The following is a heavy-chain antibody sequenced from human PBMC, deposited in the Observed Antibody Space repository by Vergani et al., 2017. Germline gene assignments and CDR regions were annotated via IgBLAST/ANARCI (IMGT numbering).Heavy chain of an antibody. Sequence: EVQLLESGGGLVQPGGSLRLSCAASGFTFSSYAMSWVRQAPGKGLEWVSAISGSGGSTYYADSVKGRFTISRDNSKTTLYLQMNSLRAEDTAVYYCAKGTMVRGALDYWGQVTLVTVSS. D-gene: IGHD3-10*01. CDR2: ISGSGGST. J-gene: IGHJ4*02. V-gene: IGHV3-23*01. CDR1: GFTFSSYA. CDR3: AKGTMVRGALDY.